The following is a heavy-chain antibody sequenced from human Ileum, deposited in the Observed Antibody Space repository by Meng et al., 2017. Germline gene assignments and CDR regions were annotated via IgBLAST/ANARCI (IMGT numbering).Heavy chain of an antibody. CDR1: GGSINSYVW. J-gene: IGHJ4*02. CDR2: IYPGGSI. D-gene: IGHD2-15*01. Sequence: QVRLEDGGPWLVKPSGTLSLTCAVSGGSINSYVWWSWVRQAPGKGLEWIGEIYPGGSINYNPSLKSRVTISADTSKNQFSLSLDSVTAADTAVYYCVRNDYCSGGTCYPHFDYWGQGTLVTVSS. V-gene: IGHV4-4*02. CDR3: VRNDYCSGGTCYPHFDY.